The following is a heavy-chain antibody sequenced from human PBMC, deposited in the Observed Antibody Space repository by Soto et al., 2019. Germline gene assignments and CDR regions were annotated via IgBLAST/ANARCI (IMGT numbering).Heavy chain of an antibody. CDR2: IKQDGSEK. CDR1: GFTFSRYW. D-gene: IGHD5-18*01. CDR3: ARDFEGSYGYGPFEY. Sequence: EVQLVESGGGLVQPGGSLRLSCAASGFTFSRYWMTWVRQAPRKGLEWVANIKQDGSEKYYVDSVKGRFTISRDNAMSSVYLQMNSLRPEDTAVYYCARDFEGSYGYGPFEYWGQGTLVTVSS. J-gene: IGHJ4*02. V-gene: IGHV3-7*03.